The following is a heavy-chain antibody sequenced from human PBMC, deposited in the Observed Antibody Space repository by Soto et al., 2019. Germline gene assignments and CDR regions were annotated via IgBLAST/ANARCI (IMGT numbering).Heavy chain of an antibody. CDR1: GFTFSSYA. CDR2: ISGSGGST. V-gene: IGHV3-23*01. CDR3: AKERGYNYGYDAMDV. D-gene: IGHD5-18*01. Sequence: EVQLLESGGGLVQPGGSLRLSCAASGFTFSSYAMSWVRQAPGKGLEWVSGISGSGGSTYYADSVKGRFTISRDNSKNTLYLLTNSLRAEDTAVYYCAKERGYNYGYDAMDVWGQGTTVTVSS. J-gene: IGHJ6*02.